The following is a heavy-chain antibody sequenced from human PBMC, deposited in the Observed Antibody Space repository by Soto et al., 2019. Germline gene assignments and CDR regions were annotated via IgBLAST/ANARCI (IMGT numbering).Heavy chain of an antibody. D-gene: IGHD3-22*01. CDR1: GFTFGHYW. CDR3: ARFGTYYDSSGFLY. J-gene: IGHJ4*02. Sequence: WSLSLSCVASGFTFGHYWMHWVRQATGKGLVWVSRINSDGSSAGYADSVKGRFTISRDNAKNTLYLQMNSLRAEDTAVYYCARFGTYYDSSGFLYWGQGALVTVSS. CDR2: INSDGSSA. V-gene: IGHV3-74*01.